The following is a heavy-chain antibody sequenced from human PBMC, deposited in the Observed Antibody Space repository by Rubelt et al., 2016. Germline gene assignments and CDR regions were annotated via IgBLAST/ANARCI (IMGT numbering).Heavy chain of an antibody. V-gene: IGHV1-2*02. CDR3: ARVVGATIRPEYYFDY. D-gene: IGHD1-26*01. J-gene: IGHJ4*02. CDR2: INPNSGGT. Sequence: CVGWINPNSGGTKSAQKFQGRVTMTRDTSISTAYMELSRLRSDDTAVYYCARVVGATIRPEYYFDYWGQGTLVTVSS.